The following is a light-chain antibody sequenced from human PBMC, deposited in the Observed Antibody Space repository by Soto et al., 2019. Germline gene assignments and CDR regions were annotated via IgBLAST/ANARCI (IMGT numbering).Light chain of an antibody. Sequence: EIVLTQSPGTLSLSPGERATLSCRASQSVSSSYLAWYQQKPGQAPRLLIYGASSRATGIPDRFSGSGSGTDFTLTISRLQPEDFATYYCLQHNAYPRTFGQGTKVDNK. CDR1: QSVSSSY. V-gene: IGKV3-20*01. J-gene: IGKJ1*01. CDR3: LQHNAYPRT. CDR2: GAS.